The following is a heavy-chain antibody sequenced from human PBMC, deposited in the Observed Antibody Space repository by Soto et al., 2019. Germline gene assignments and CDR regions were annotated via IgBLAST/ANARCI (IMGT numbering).Heavy chain of an antibody. V-gene: IGHV3-23*01. Sequence: LRLSCAASGFTFTSYAMNWVRQAPGQGLEWVSTISYSGHTTYYADSVKGRFTISRDNSNNTLYLQMDSLRGEGTAVYYCAKGAPLLAARTWWIDPWGQGTLVTLST. CDR2: ISYSGHTT. CDR1: GFTFTSYA. D-gene: IGHD6-6*01. J-gene: IGHJ5*02. CDR3: AKGAPLLAARTWWIDP.